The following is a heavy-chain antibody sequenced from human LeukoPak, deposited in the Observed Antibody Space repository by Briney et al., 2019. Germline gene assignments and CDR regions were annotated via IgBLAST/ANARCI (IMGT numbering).Heavy chain of an antibody. D-gene: IGHD2-15*01. CDR2: ISYSGST. CDR3: ARLWSPMVEIDY. J-gene: IGHJ4*02. V-gene: IGHV4-59*08. CDR1: AVSISSYY. Sequence: PSETLSLTCSVSAVSISSYYWSWIRQPPGKGLEWIGYISYSGSTKYNSSLKSRVTISVDTSKNQFSLKVSSVTAADTAVYYCARLWSPMVEIDYWGQGTLVTVSS.